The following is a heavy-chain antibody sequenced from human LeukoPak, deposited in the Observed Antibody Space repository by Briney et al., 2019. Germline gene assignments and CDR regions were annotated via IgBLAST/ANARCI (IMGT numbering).Heavy chain of an antibody. V-gene: IGHV3-23*01. Sequence: GGSLRLSCTASGFTFGDYALSWFRQAPGKGLEWVSAISGSGGSTYYADSVEGRFTISRDNSKNTLYLQMNSLRAEDTAVYYCAKDRRSWGPDYWGQGTLVTVSS. CDR3: AKDRRSWGPDY. CDR2: ISGSGGST. D-gene: IGHD7-27*01. CDR1: GFTFGDYA. J-gene: IGHJ4*02.